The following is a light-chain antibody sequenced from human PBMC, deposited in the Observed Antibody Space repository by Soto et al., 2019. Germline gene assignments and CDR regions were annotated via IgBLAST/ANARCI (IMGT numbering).Light chain of an antibody. CDR3: QQSYSTPRT. J-gene: IGKJ5*01. Sequence: MKQSPSALSAKIGDRVTITCRASHSISSYLNCYQQKPGKAPKLLIYAASSLQSGVPSRFSGSGSGTDFTLTISSLQPEDFATYYCQQSYSTPRTFGQRTRLAI. CDR2: AAS. CDR1: HSISSY. V-gene: IGKV1-39*01.